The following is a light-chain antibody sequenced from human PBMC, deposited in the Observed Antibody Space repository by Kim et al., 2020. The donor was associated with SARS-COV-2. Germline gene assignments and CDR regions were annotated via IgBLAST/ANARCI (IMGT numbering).Light chain of an antibody. Sequence: GQRVAISCPGSSSNIGTNSVYWYQQLPGTAPKLLIYSNNQRPSGVPDRFSGSKSGTSASLAISGLRSEDEADYYCAAWDESLSGWVFGGGTQLTVL. J-gene: IGLJ3*02. V-gene: IGLV1-47*01. CDR2: SNN. CDR3: AAWDESLSGWV. CDR1: SSNIGTNS.